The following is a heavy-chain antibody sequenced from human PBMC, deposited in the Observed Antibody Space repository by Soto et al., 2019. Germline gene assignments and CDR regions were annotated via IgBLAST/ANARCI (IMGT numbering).Heavy chain of an antibody. CDR3: ARAENYYDSSGYYHYFDY. D-gene: IGHD3-22*01. Sequence: SETLSLTCTVSGGSISSGDYYWSWIRQPPGKGLEWIGYIYYSGSTYYNPSLKSRVTISVDTSKNQFSLKLSSVTAADTAVYYCARAENYYDSSGYYHYFDYWGQGTLVTVSS. J-gene: IGHJ4*02. V-gene: IGHV4-30-4*01. CDR2: IYYSGST. CDR1: GGSISSGDYY.